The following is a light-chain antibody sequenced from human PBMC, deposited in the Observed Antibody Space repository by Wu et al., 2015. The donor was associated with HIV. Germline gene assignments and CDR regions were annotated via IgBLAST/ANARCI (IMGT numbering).Light chain of an antibody. Sequence: EVVLTQSPGTLSLSPGERATLSCRASQGVGSNYLGWYQQKPGQPPRLLIYGTSSRATGVPDRFSGSGSGTEFTLTISSVQSEDFAVYYCQQYNTWPPWTFGQGTKVEIK. CDR3: QQYNTWPPWT. V-gene: IGKV3-20*01. J-gene: IGKJ1*01. CDR2: GTS. CDR1: QGVGSNY.